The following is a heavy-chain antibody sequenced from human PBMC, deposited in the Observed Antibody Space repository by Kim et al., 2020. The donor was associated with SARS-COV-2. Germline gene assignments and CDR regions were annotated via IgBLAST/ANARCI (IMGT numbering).Heavy chain of an antibody. V-gene: IGHV2-5*01. Sequence: RYSPSLKSRLTITKDTSKNQVVLTMTHMDPVDTATYYCAHITQCLAWVDYWGQGTLVTVSS. CDR3: AHITQCLAWVDY. D-gene: IGHD3-16*01. J-gene: IGHJ4*02.